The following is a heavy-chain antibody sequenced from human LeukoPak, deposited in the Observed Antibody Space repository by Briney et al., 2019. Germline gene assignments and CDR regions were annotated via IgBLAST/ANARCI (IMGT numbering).Heavy chain of an antibody. D-gene: IGHD6-13*01. CDR2: IYTSGST. CDR3: ARLGPAAGTSFDY. Sequence: KPSETLSLTCTVSSGSISSGSYYWSWIRQPAGKGLEWIGRIYTSGSTNYNPSLKSRVTISVDTSKNQFSLKLSSVTAADTAVYYCARLGPAAGTSFDYWGQGTLVTVSS. J-gene: IGHJ4*02. CDR1: SGSISSGSYY. V-gene: IGHV4-61*02.